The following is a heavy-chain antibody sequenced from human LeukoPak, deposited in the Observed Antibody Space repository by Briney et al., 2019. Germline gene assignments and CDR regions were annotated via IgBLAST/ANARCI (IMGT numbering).Heavy chain of an antibody. D-gene: IGHD3-10*01. CDR3: ARDCRASGSLDY. CDR1: GFTISNYW. V-gene: IGHV3-7*04. Sequence: PGGSLRLSCAASGFTISNYWMNWVRQAPGEGLEWVANINQDGTVEHYVDSVKGRFTISRDNAKNSLYLQMNTLRAEDTAVYYCARDCRASGSLDYWGQGTLVTVSS. CDR2: INQDGTVE. J-gene: IGHJ4*02.